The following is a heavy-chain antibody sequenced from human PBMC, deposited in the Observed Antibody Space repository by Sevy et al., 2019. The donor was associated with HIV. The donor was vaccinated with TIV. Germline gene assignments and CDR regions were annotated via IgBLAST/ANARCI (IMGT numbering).Heavy chain of an antibody. J-gene: IGHJ4*02. CDR2: IYYSGST. Sequence: SETLSLTCTVSGGSISSYYWSWIRQPPGKGLEWIGYIYYSGSTNYNPSLKSRVTISVDTSKNQFSLKLGSVTAADTAVYYCARDSAVAGTFFDYWGQGTLVTVSS. D-gene: IGHD6-19*01. CDR3: ARDSAVAGTFFDY. V-gene: IGHV4-59*13. CDR1: GGSISSYY.